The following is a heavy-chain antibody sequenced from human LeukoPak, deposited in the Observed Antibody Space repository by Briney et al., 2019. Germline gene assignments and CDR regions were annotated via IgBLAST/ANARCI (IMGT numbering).Heavy chain of an antibody. CDR2: ISRSGST. J-gene: IGHJ4*02. CDR1: GVSVTSGYW. Sequence: SETLSLTCAVSGVSVTSGYWWSWVRQSPGRGLEWIGGISRSGSTTYMPFLKSRLSMSMDRSKNEFSLKLTSVTAADTATYFCAASSGWWRLDYWGQGALVTV. CDR3: AASSGWWRLDY. V-gene: IGHV4-4*02. D-gene: IGHD6-19*01.